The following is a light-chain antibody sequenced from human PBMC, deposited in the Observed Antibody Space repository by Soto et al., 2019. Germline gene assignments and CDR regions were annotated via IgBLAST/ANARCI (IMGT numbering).Light chain of an antibody. CDR3: QKYNNWPLT. J-gene: IGKJ4*01. Sequence: EIVMTQSPVTLSVSPGEGVTLSCRASQSVYSNLAWYQQKPGQAPRLLIYDASARATDIPARFSGSGSVTDFTLTVSRLQSEDCAVYYCQKYNNWPLTFGGGTKVEIK. V-gene: IGKV3-15*01. CDR1: QSVYSN. CDR2: DAS.